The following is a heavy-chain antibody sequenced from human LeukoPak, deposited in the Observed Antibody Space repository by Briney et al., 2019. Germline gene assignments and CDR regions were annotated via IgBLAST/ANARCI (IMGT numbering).Heavy chain of an antibody. V-gene: IGHV3-21*04. CDR1: GFTFSSYS. J-gene: IGHJ3*02. Sequence: GGSLRLSCAASGFTFSSYSMNWVRQAPGKGLEWVSSISSSSSYIYYADSVKGRFTISRDNAKNSLCLQMNSLSAEDTAVYYCARGGAYYYDSSGTVWGAFDIWGQGTMVTVSS. CDR2: ISSSSSYI. D-gene: IGHD3-22*01. CDR3: ARGGAYYYDSSGTVWGAFDI.